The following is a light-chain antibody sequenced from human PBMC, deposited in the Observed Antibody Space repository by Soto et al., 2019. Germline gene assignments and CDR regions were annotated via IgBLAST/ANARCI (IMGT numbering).Light chain of an antibody. Sequence: EIVMTQSPATLSVSPGERATLSCRASQNVRSNLAWYQQKPGQAPRLLIHGASTRATGIPATFSGSGSGTEFTLTISSLQSEDFAVYYCQQYNDWPITFGQGTRLEIK. CDR1: QNVRSN. CDR2: GAS. CDR3: QQYNDWPIT. J-gene: IGKJ5*01. V-gene: IGKV3-15*01.